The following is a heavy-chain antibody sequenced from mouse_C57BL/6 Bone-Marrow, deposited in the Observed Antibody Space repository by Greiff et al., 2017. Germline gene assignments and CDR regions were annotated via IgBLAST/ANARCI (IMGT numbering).Heavy chain of an antibody. D-gene: IGHD2-5*01. Sequence: VKLMESGAELVKPGASVKMSCKASGYTFTSYWITWVKQRPGQGLEWIGDIYPGSGSTNYNEKFKSKATLTVDTSSSTAYMQLSSLTSEDSAVYYCARGGIDSNYWYFDVWGTGTTVTVSS. CDR3: ARGGIDSNYWYFDV. V-gene: IGHV1-55*01. CDR1: GYTFTSYW. J-gene: IGHJ1*03. CDR2: IYPGSGST.